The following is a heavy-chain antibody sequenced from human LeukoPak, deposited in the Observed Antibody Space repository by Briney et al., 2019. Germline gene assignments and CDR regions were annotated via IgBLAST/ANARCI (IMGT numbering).Heavy chain of an antibody. V-gene: IGHV3-9*01. CDR1: GFTFDDYA. CDR3: AKAESVWGSSSRDAFDI. Sequence: PGGSLRLSCAASGFTFDDYAMHWVRQAPGKGLEWVSGISWNSGSIGYADSVKGRFTISRDNAKNSLYLQMNSLRAEDTALYYCAKAESVWGSSSRDAFDIWGQGTMVTVSS. J-gene: IGHJ3*02. D-gene: IGHD3-16*01. CDR2: ISWNSGSI.